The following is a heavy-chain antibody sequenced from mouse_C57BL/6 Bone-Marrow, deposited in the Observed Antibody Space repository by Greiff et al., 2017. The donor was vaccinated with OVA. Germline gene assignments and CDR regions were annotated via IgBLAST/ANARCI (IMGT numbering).Heavy chain of an antibody. J-gene: IGHJ4*01. CDR2: INPNNGGT. V-gene: IGHV1-18*01. CDR3: ARRYYGNYSAMDY. Sequence: VQLQQSGPELVKPGASVKIPCKASGYTFTDYNMDWVKQSHGKSLEWIGDINPNNGGTIYNQKFKGKATLTVDKSSSTAYMELRSLTSEDTAVYYCARRYYGNYSAMDYWGQGTSVTVSS. D-gene: IGHD2-1*01. CDR1: GYTFTDYN.